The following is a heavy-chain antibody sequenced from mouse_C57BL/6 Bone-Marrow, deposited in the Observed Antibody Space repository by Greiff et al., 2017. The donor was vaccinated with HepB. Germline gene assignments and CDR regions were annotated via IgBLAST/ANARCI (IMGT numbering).Heavy chain of an antibody. Sequence: VQRVESGPGLVQPSQSLSITCTVSGFSLTSYGVHWVRQSPGKGLEWLGVIWSGGSTDYNAAFISRLSISKDNSKSQVFFKMNSLQADDTAIYYCARNRGYYYGSSVWYFDVWGTGTTVTVSS. D-gene: IGHD1-1*01. V-gene: IGHV2-2*01. CDR3: ARNRGYYYGSSVWYFDV. CDR2: IWSGGST. J-gene: IGHJ1*03. CDR1: GFSLTSYG.